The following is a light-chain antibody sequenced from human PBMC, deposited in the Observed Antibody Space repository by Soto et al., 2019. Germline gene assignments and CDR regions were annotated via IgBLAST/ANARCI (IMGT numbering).Light chain of an antibody. CDR3: QQYGSSPPWT. V-gene: IGKV3-20*01. Sequence: PGERATLSCRASQSVTSSYLAWYQQKPGQAPRLLIYDATSRATGIPDRFSGSASGTDFTLTISRLEPEDFAVYYCQQYGSSPPWTFGQGTKVDIK. CDR2: DAT. J-gene: IGKJ1*01. CDR1: QSVTSSY.